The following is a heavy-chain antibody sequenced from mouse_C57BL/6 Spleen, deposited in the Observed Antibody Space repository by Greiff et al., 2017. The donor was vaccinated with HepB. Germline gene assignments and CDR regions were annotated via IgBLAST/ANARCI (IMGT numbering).Heavy chain of an antibody. CDR2: INPNNGGT. V-gene: IGHV1-26*01. D-gene: IGHD3-2*02. Sequence: EVQLQQSGPELVKPGASVKISCKASGYTFTDYYMNWVKQSHGKSLEWIGDINPNNGGTSYNQKFKGKATLTVDKSSSTAYMELRSLTSEDSAVYYCARWASSGSWFAYWGQGTLVTVSA. CDR3: ARWASSGSWFAY. J-gene: IGHJ3*01. CDR1: GYTFTDYY.